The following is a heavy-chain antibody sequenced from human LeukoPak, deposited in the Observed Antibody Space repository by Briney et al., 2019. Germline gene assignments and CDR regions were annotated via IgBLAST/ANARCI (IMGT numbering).Heavy chain of an antibody. CDR1: GFTFSSYG. Sequence: GGSLRLSCAASGFTFSSYGMHWVRQAPGKGLQWVAVISYDGSNKYYADSVKGRFTISRDNSKNTLYLQMNSLRAEDTALYYCAKDQLAVAGLDYWGQGTLVTVSS. D-gene: IGHD6-19*01. CDR3: AKDQLAVAGLDY. CDR2: ISYDGSNK. V-gene: IGHV3-30*18. J-gene: IGHJ4*02.